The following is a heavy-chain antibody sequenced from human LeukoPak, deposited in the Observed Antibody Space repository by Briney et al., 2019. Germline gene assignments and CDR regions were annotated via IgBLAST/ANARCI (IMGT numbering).Heavy chain of an antibody. V-gene: IGHV4-34*01. CDR2: INHSGST. Sequence: PSETLSLTCAVYGGSFSGYYWSWIRQPPGKGREGIGEINHSGSTNYNPSLKSRVTISVDTSKNQFSLKLSSVTAADTAVYYCARHGCSSTSCFYYMDVWGKGTTVTISS. CDR3: ARHGCSSTSCFYYMDV. J-gene: IGHJ6*03. CDR1: GGSFSGYY. D-gene: IGHD2-2*01.